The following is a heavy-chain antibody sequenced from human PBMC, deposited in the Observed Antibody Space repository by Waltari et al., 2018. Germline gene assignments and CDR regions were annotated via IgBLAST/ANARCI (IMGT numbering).Heavy chain of an antibody. CDR3: ARGPLLAYCGGDCYPQFDY. CDR2: FIPSFGTA. V-gene: IGHV1-69*05. CDR1: GGTFSSYA. D-gene: IGHD2-21*01. J-gene: IGHJ4*02. Sequence: QVQLVQSGAEVKKPGSSVKVSCKASGGTFSSYAISWVRQAPGQGLEWMGVFIPSFGTANYEQKFQGRVTITTDESTSTAYMELSSLRSEDTAVYYCARGPLLAYCGGDCYPQFDYWGQGTLVTVSS.